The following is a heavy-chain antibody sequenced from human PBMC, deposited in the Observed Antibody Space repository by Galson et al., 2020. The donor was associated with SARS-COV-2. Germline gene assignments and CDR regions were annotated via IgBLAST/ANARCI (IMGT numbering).Heavy chain of an antibody. CDR1: SGSISSSAYY. V-gene: IGHV4-39*07. CDR2: IHYGGSI. CDR3: ARVNDGSGSYSSP. J-gene: IGHJ5*01. D-gene: IGHD3-10*01. Sequence: SETLSITCTVSSGSISSSAYYWGWIRQPPGKGLEWIANIHYGGSIYYNPSLKSRVTISIDTSKNQFSLKLTSVTAADTAVYYCARVNDGSGSYSSPWGQGTLVTVSS.